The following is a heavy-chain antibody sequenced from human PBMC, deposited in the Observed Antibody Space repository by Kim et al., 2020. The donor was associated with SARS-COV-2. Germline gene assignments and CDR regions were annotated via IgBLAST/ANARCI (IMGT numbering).Heavy chain of an antibody. J-gene: IGHJ6*02. CDR1: GFTFSSYG. CDR2: ISYDGSNK. Sequence: GGSLRLSCAASGFTFSSYGMHWVRQAPGKGLEWVAVISYDGSNKYYADSVKGRFTISRDNSKNTLYLQMNSLRAEDTAVYYCAKEIEGFTRIVVFTAYYYYSVDVGRQGTTVTV. CDR3: AKEIEGFTRIVVFTAYYYYSVDV. V-gene: IGHV3-30*18. D-gene: IGHD3-22*01.